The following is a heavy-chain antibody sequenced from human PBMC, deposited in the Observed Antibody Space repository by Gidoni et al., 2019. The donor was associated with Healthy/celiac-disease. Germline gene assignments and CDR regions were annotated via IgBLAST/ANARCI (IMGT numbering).Heavy chain of an antibody. J-gene: IGHJ4*02. V-gene: IGHV3-15*07. Sequence: EVQLVESGGGLVKPGGSFRLSCAASGFTFSTAWMNWVRQAPGKGLEWVGRIKSKTDGGTTDYAAPVKGRFTISRDDSKNTLYLQMNSLKTEDTAVYYCTTNTYYYDSSGYSAVDYWGQGTLVTVSS. D-gene: IGHD3-22*01. CDR1: GFTFSTAW. CDR2: IKSKTDGGTT. CDR3: TTNTYYYDSSGYSAVDY.